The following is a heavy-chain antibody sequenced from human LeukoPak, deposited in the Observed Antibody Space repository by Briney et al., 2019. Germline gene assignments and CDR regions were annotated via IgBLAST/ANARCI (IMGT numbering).Heavy chain of an antibody. V-gene: IGHV1-2*02. CDR2: INPNTGAT. J-gene: IGHJ5*02. Sequence: ASVKVSCKAPGYTFTGYQIHWVRQAPGQGLEWMGWINPNTGATNYAQQFQGRVSMTSDTSIATAYMELSRLTSDDTAVYYCARDYYGSGTYSTDSWGQGTLVTVSS. CDR1: GYTFTGYQ. D-gene: IGHD3-10*01. CDR3: ARDYYGSGTYSTDS.